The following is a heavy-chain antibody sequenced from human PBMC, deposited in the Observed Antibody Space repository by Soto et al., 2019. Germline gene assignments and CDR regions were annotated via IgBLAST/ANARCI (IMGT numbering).Heavy chain of an antibody. V-gene: IGHV4-59*01. J-gene: IGHJ5*02. Sequence: SETLSLTCSVSGGSISSYYWSWIRQPPGKGLEWIGYIFYSGRSGSTNYNPSLKSRVTISVDTSKNQFSLKPSSVTAADTAVYYCARTALGWFDPWGQGTLVTVSS. CDR2: IFYSGRSGST. CDR3: ARTALGWFDP. D-gene: IGHD2-21*02. CDR1: GGSISSYY.